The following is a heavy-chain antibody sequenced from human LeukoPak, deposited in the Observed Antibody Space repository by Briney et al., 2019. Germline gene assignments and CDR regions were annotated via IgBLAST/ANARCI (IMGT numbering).Heavy chain of an antibody. D-gene: IGHD1-26*01. V-gene: IGHV4-59*08. Sequence: SETLSLTCSVSGGSISTYYWNWIRQSPGKGLEWIGNIYYSGSTNYNPSLKSRVTISVDTSKNQFSLKLSSVTAADTAVYYCARLEWELNFDYWGQGTLVTVSS. CDR2: IYYSGST. CDR1: GGSISTYY. J-gene: IGHJ4*02. CDR3: ARLEWELNFDY.